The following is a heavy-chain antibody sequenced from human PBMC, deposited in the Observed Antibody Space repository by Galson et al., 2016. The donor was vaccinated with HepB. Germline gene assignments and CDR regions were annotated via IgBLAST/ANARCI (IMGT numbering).Heavy chain of an antibody. D-gene: IGHD2-21*01. CDR1: GFTFSSYA. CDR3: AKMHLADCGCDCYLFDY. CDR2: ISGSGGST. V-gene: IGHV3-23*01. Sequence: SLRLSCAASGFTFSSYAMSWVRQAPGKGLEWVSAISGSGGSTYYADSVKGRFTISRDNSKNTLYLQMNSLRAEDTAVYYCAKMHLADCGCDCYLFDYWGQGTLVAVSS. J-gene: IGHJ4*02.